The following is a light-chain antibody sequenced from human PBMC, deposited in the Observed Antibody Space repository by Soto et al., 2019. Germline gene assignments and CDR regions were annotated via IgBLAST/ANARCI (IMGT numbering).Light chain of an antibody. CDR1: SSVVGGYNY. CDR3: SSYTSSSPRV. J-gene: IGLJ1*01. CDR2: DVS. Sequence: LAQPAPRSGSPWQSDTLSCTGTSSVVGGYNYVSWYQQHPDKAPKLMIYDVSNRPSGVSNRFSGSKSGNTASLTISGLQAEDEADYYCSSYTSSSPRVFGTGTKVTVL. V-gene: IGLV2-14*01.